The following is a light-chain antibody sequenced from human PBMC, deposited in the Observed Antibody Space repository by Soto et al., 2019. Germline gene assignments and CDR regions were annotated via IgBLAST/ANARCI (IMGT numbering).Light chain of an antibody. V-gene: IGKV4-1*01. CDR1: QSVLNRSNNKNY. CDR2: WAS. J-gene: IGKJ4*01. Sequence: DIVMTQSPDSLAVSLGERATINCKSSQSVLNRSNNKNYVAWFQQKPGQTPKLLIYWASTRESGVPDRFSGSGSGTDFTLNISGLHSEDVAVYYCQLYFGSPPLSVGGGTK. CDR3: QLYFGSPPLS.